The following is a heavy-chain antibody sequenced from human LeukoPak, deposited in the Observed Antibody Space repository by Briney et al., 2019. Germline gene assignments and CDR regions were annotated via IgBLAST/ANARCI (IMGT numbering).Heavy chain of an antibody. CDR3: ARRRYYDYTGFFDY. CDR1: GDSVSSNSAS. V-gene: IGHV6-1*01. D-gene: IGHD3-22*01. CDR2: TVHTSKWNN. Sequence: SPTLSLTCAISGDSVSSNSASWNWLRQSPSRDLEWLGSTVHTSKWNNHNAVSVKTRITVNPDTSKNHFSLQLKSVTPEATDVYYCARRRYYDYTGFFDYWGQGTLVTVSS. J-gene: IGHJ4*02.